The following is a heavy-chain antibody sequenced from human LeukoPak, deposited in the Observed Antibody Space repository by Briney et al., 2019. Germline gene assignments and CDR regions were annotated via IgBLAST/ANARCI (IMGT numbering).Heavy chain of an antibody. CDR3: ARSGHDFWSGRNWFDP. CDR1: GDSISSYY. Sequence: PSETLSLTCTVSGDSISSYYWSWIRQPPGKGLEWFGYIYYSGSTNYNPSLKSRVTISVDTSKNQFSLKLSSVTAADTAVYYCARSGHDFWSGRNWFDPWGQGTLVTVSS. J-gene: IGHJ5*02. D-gene: IGHD3-3*01. V-gene: IGHV4-59*01. CDR2: IYYSGST.